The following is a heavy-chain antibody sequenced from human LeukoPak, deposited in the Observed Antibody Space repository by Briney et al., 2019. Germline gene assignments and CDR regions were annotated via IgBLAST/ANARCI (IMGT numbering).Heavy chain of an antibody. V-gene: IGHV1-2*02. CDR1: GYTFTGYY. D-gene: IGHD3-10*01. J-gene: IGHJ6*02. CDR3: ARERGSGSYYSTDYGMDV. CDR2: INPNSGGT. Sequence: GASVKVSCKASGYTFTGYYMHWVRQAPGQGLEWMGWINPNSGGTNYARKFQGRVTMTRDTSISTAYMELSRLRSDDTAVYYCARERGSGSYYSTDYGMDVWGQGTTVTVSS.